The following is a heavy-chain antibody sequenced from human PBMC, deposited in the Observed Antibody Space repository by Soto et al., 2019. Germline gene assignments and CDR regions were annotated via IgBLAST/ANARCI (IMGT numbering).Heavy chain of an antibody. D-gene: IGHD3-22*01. CDR2: IYPGDSDT. CDR1: GNSFTSYV. Sequence: XESLKVSWQGSGNSFTSYVIGWVLQMPGKGLEWMGIIYPGDSDTRYSPSFQGQVTISADKSISTAYLQWSSLKASDTAMYYCARHTRWYHDSSGYYFDWFDPWGQGTLVTVSS. CDR3: ARHTRWYHDSSGYYFDWFDP. V-gene: IGHV5-51*01. J-gene: IGHJ5*02.